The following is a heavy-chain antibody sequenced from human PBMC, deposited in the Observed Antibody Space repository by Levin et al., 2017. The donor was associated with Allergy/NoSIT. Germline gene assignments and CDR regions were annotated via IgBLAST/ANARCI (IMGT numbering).Heavy chain of an antibody. V-gene: IGHV4-4*02. D-gene: IGHD3-9*01. Sequence: SETLSLTCAVSGGSISSSNWWSWVRQPPGKGLEWIGEIYHSGSTNYNPSLKSRVTISVDKSKNQFSLKLSSVTAADTAVYYCASRRLGLTGYYKRAFDYWGQGTLVTVSS. J-gene: IGHJ4*02. CDR3: ASRRLGLTGYYKRAFDY. CDR2: IYHSGST. CDR1: GGSISSSNW.